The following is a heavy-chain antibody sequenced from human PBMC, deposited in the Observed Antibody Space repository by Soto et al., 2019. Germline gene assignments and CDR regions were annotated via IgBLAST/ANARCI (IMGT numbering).Heavy chain of an antibody. V-gene: IGHV1-3*01. CDR1: GYTFTGYA. Sequence: ASVKVSCKASGYTFTGYAMHWVRQAPGQRLEWMGWINAGNGNTKYSQKFQGRVTITRDTSASTAYMELSSLRSEDTAVYYCARAVAVAAEFDYWGQGTLVTV. CDR3: ARAVAVAAEFDY. D-gene: IGHD6-19*01. CDR2: INAGNGNT. J-gene: IGHJ4*02.